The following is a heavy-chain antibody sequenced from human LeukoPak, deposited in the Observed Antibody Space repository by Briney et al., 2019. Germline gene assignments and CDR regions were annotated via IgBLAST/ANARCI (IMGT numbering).Heavy chain of an antibody. D-gene: IGHD2-8*01. CDR2: INTNTGNP. V-gene: IGHV7-4-1*02. J-gene: IGHJ5*02. CDR1: GGTFSSYA. Sequence: ASVKVSCKASGGTFSSYAISWVRQAPGQGLEWMGWINTNTGNPTYAQGFTGRFVFSLDTSVSTAYLQISSLKAEDTAVYYCARDRNRDCTNGVCYATNWFDPWGQGTLVTVSS. CDR3: ARDRNRDCTNGVCYATNWFDP.